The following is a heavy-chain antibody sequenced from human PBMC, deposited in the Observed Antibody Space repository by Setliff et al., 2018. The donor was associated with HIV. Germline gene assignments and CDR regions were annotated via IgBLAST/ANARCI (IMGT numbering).Heavy chain of an antibody. CDR1: GGSFTSRSYY. CDR2: ISGSGGST. V-gene: IGHV3-23*01. D-gene: IGHD2-15*01. CDR3: AKDGISGGAYPPYYFDY. Sequence: ETLSLTCTVSGGSFTSRSYYWGWIRQAPGKGLEWVSVISGSGGSTFYADSVRGRFTISRDNSKNTLYLQMNRLRVEDTAVYYCAKDGISGGAYPPYYFDYWGHGTLVTVSS. J-gene: IGHJ4*01.